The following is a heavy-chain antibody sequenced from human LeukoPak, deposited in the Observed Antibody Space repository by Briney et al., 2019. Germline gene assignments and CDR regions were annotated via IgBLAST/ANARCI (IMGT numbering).Heavy chain of an antibody. V-gene: IGHV4-34*01. CDR2: INHSGGT. CDR3: AIYSSSWYDYFDY. Sequence: PSETLSLTCAVYGGSFSGYYWSWIRQPPGKGLEWIGEINHSGGTNYNPSLKSRVTISVDTSKNQFSLKLSSVTAADTAVYYCAIYSSSWYDYFDYWGQGTLVTVSS. CDR1: GGSFSGYY. J-gene: IGHJ4*02. D-gene: IGHD6-13*01.